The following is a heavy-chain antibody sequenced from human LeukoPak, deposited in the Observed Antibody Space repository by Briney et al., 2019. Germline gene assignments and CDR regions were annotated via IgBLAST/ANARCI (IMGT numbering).Heavy chain of an antibody. J-gene: IGHJ5*02. V-gene: IGHV1-2*06. Sequence: ASVKVSCKASGYSFIGYYMHWVRQAPGQGLEWMGRINLERGGTKFAQRFQGRVTMTRDTSINTAYMELSRLRSDDTAIYYCARELGGSYNWFDPWGQGTLVTVSS. CDR3: ARELGGSYNWFDP. CDR1: GYSFIGYY. D-gene: IGHD3-16*01. CDR2: INLERGGT.